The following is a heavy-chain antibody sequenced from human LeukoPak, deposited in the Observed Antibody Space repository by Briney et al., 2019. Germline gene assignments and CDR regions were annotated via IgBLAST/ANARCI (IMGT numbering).Heavy chain of an antibody. J-gene: IGHJ5*02. D-gene: IGHD3-3*01. CDR1: GYTFTDFY. CDR2: ISAYSGDT. Sequence: ASVKVSCRASGYTFTDFYMHWVRQAPGQEFEWMGWISAYSGDTNYAQKFQGRVTMTRDTSITTAYMDLSSLRFDDTAVYYCARERTQFDFWSGYCAWGQGTLVTVSS. CDR3: ARERTQFDFWSGYCA. V-gene: IGHV1-2*02.